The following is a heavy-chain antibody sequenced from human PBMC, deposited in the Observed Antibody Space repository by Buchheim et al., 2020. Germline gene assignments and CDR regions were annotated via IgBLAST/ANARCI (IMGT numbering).Heavy chain of an antibody. D-gene: IGHD2-2*02. Sequence: EVQLLESGGGLVQPGGSPRLSCAASGFTFSSYPMSWVRQAPGKGLEWVSAISGSGAGTSYADSVKGRFTISRDNADNSFYLQMNSLRVEDTAVYYCARAGAQYLYYGLDVWGPGTT. CDR2: ISGSGAGT. CDR3: ARAGAQYLYYGLDV. J-gene: IGHJ6*02. CDR1: GFTFSSYP. V-gene: IGHV3-23*01.